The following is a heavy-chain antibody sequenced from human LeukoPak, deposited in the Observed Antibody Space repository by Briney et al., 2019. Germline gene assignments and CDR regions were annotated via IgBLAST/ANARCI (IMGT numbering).Heavy chain of an antibody. Sequence: GGSLRLSCAASGFTFSSYSLNWVRQAPGKGLEWVSFISSSSITIYYADSVKGRFTISRDNAEKSLYLQMNGLRAEDTAVYYCARDRGGSYSAIDYWGQGTLVTVSS. V-gene: IGHV3-48*04. CDR3: ARDRGGSYSAIDY. CDR1: GFTFSSYS. J-gene: IGHJ4*02. CDR2: ISSSSITI. D-gene: IGHD2-15*01.